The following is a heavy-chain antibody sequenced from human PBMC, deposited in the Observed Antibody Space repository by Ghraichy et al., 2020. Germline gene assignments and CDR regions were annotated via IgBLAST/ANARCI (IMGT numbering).Heavy chain of an antibody. V-gene: IGHV4-59*01. D-gene: IGHD3-3*01. J-gene: IGHJ4*02. CDR1: GGSISSYY. CDR2: IYYSGST. CDR3: ARGYYDFWSGYRINGGIDY. Sequence: SETLSLTCTVSGGSISSYYWSWIRQPPGKGLEWIGYIYYSGSTNYNPSLKSRVTISVDTSKNQFSLKLSSVTAADTAVYYCARGYYDFWSGYRINGGIDYWGQGTLVTVSS.